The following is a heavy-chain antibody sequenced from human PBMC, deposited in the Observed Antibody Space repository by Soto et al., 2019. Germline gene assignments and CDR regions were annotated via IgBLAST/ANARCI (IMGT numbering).Heavy chain of an antibody. CDR2: IYPGDSDA. CDR3: ARHGKYDSSGYSLDYFDY. V-gene: IGHV5-51*01. D-gene: IGHD3-22*01. Sequence: PGESLKISCKGSGYSFPNYWIAWVRQMPGKGLEWMGIIYPGDSDARYSPSFRGQVTISADKSINTAYLQWSSLKASDTAMYFCARHGKYDSSGYSLDYFDYWGQGAQVTVSS. CDR1: GYSFPNYW. J-gene: IGHJ4*02.